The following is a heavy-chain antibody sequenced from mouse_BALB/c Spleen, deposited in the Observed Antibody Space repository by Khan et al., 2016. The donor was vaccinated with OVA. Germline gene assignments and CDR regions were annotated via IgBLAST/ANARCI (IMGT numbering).Heavy chain of an antibody. CDR3: AKEGAYYRSDGWFAY. J-gene: IGHJ3*01. CDR2: INPVSDYA. D-gene: IGHD2-14*01. Sequence: QVQLQQSGAELTRPGASVKMSCKASGYTFTSYTMHWVKQRPGQGLEWIGYINPVSDYANYNQNFKDKATLTADKSSSTVYMQLRSLTSEDSAVYYCAKEGAYYRSDGWFAYWGQGTLVTVST. V-gene: IGHV1-4*01. CDR1: GYTFTSYT.